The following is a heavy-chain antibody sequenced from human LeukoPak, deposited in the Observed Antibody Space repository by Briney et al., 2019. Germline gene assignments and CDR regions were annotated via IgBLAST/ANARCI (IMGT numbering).Heavy chain of an antibody. CDR3: ARAGSTENLDAFDI. CDR2: INPNSGGT. D-gene: IGHD2-2*01. J-gene: IGHJ3*02. V-gene: IGHV1-2*06. Sequence: ASVKVSCKASGYTFTGYYMHWVRQAPGQGLEWMGRINPNSGGTNYAQKFQGRVTMTRDTYISTAYMELSRLRSDDTAVYYCARAGSTENLDAFDIWGQGTMVTVSS. CDR1: GYTFTGYY.